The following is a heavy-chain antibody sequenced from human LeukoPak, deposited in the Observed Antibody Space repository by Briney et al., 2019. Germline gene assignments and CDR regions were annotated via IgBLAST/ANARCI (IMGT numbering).Heavy chain of an antibody. CDR3: ASGSSFYYYYGMDV. V-gene: IGHV3-53*01. Sequence: PGGSLRLSCAASGFTVSSNYMSWVRQAPGKGLEWVSVIYSGGSTYYADSVKGRFIISRDNSKNTLYLQMNSLRAEDTAVYYCASGSSFYYYYGMDVWGQGTTVTVSS. D-gene: IGHD6-6*01. CDR2: IYSGGST. CDR1: GFTVSSNY. J-gene: IGHJ6*02.